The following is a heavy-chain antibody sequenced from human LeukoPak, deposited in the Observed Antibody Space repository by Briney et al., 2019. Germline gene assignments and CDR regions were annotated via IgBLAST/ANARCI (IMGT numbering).Heavy chain of an antibody. V-gene: IGHV3-7*01. D-gene: IGHD5-12*01. Sequence: GGSLRLSCAASGFTFSSYWMCWVRQAPGKGLERVANIKQDGSEKNYVDSVKGRFTISRDNAKNSLDLQMNSLRAEDTAVYYCARAGGYASSWAYWGQGTLVTVSS. CDR2: IKQDGSEK. CDR1: GFTFSSYW. J-gene: IGHJ4*02. CDR3: ARAGGYASSWAY.